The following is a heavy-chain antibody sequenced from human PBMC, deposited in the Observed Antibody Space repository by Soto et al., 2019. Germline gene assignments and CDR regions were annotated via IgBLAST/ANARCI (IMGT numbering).Heavy chain of an antibody. J-gene: IGHJ6*02. Sequence: SDTLSLTCTVSGGSISSYYWSWIRQPAGKGLEWIGRIYTSGSTNYNPSLKSRVTMSVDTSKNQFSLKLSSVTAADTAVYYCARDDFWSGYPSSTDYGMDVWGHVTTVTVPS. V-gene: IGHV4-4*07. CDR1: GGSISSYY. D-gene: IGHD3-3*01. CDR3: ARDDFWSGYPSSTDYGMDV. CDR2: IYTSGST.